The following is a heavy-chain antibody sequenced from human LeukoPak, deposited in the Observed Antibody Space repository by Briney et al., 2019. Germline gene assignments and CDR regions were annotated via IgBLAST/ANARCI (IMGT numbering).Heavy chain of an antibody. CDR1: GFTFDDYA. D-gene: IGHD6-19*01. CDR3: AKDSAITGYSSGWFYFDY. J-gene: IGHJ4*02. CDR2: ISWNSGSI. V-gene: IGHV3-9*01. Sequence: GRSLRLSCAASGFTFDDYAMHWVRQAPGKGREWVSGISWNSGSIGYADSVKGRFTISRDNAKNSLYLQMNSLRAEDTALYYCAKDSAITGYSSGWFYFDYWGQGTLVTVSS.